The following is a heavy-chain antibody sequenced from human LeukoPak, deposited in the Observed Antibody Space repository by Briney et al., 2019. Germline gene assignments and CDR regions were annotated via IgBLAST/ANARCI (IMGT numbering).Heavy chain of an antibody. CDR1: GFTFNSYA. D-gene: IGHD6-6*01. V-gene: IGHV3-23*01. CDR2: ISGSGGNT. Sequence: GGSLRLSCAASGFTFNSYAMSWDRQAPGKGLEWVSVISGSGGNTYYADSVKGRFTISRDNSKNTLYLQMNNLRAEDTAVYYCAKVSSRAAARPGYYFGMDVWGQGTTVTVSS. J-gene: IGHJ6*02. CDR3: AKVSSRAAARPGYYFGMDV.